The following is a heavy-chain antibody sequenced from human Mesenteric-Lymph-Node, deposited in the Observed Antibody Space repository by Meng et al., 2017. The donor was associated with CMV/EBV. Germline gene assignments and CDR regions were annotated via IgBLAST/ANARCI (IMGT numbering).Heavy chain of an antibody. Sequence: GESLKISCAASGFTFNRYVMSWVRQAPGKGLEWVSAISVSGASAYYAESVKGRFTTFRDDSKNTLYLQMNSLRVEDTALYYCAKEPDFSTVAGPFDYWGQGTLVTVSS. CDR3: AKEPDFSTVAGPFDY. V-gene: IGHV3-23*01. CDR1: GFTFNRYV. D-gene: IGHD6-19*01. J-gene: IGHJ4*02. CDR2: ISVSGASA.